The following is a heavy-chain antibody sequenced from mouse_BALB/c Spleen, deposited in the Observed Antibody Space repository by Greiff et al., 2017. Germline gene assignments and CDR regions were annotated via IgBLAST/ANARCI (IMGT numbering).Heavy chain of an antibody. CDR2: ILPGSGST. Sequence: QVQLQQSGAELMKPGASVKISCKATGYTFSSYWIEWVKQRPGHGLEWIGEILPGSGSTNYNEKFKGKATFTADTSSNTAYMQLSSLTSEDSAVYYCARRGRPPYGSSLHWYCDVWGAGTTVTVSS. J-gene: IGHJ1*01. D-gene: IGHD1-1*01. V-gene: IGHV1-9*01. CDR3: ARRGRPPYGSSLHWYCDV. CDR1: GYTFSSYW.